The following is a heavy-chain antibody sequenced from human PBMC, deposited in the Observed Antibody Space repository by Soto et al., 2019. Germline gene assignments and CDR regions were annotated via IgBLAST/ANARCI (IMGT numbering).Heavy chain of an antibody. CDR2: IIPIFATP. Sequence: QVQLVQSGPEVKKPGSSVKVSCKGSGGFNSYSISWVRQAPGQGPEWMGGIIPIFATPTYAQKFQGRVTITADKSTSTAYMALSRLTSEDPAVYYCARGGPVIIPAATNWFAPWGQGTLGSVSS. D-gene: IGHD2-2*01. CDR3: ARGGPVIIPAATNWFAP. V-gene: IGHV1-69*06. CDR1: GGFNSYS. J-gene: IGHJ5*02.